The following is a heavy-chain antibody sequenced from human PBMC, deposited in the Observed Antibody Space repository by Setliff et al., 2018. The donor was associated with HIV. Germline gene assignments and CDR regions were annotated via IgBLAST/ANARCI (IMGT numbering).Heavy chain of an antibody. V-gene: IGHV4-59*01. Sequence: PSETLSLTCTVSGGSISSYYWSWIRQPPGKGLEWIGYIYYSGSTNYNPSLKSRVTISVDTSKNQFSLKLSSVTAADTAVYYCARGDSSSWLYFDYWGQGTLVTVSS. CDR2: IYYSGST. CDR3: ARGDSSSWLYFDY. D-gene: IGHD6-6*01. J-gene: IGHJ4*02. CDR1: GGSISSYY.